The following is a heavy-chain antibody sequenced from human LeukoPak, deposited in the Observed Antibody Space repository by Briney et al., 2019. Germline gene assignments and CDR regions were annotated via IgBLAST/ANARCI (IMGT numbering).Heavy chain of an antibody. J-gene: IGHJ5*02. CDR1: GGTFSSYA. V-gene: IGHV1-69*01. Sequence: SVKVSCKASGGTFSSYAISWVRQAPGQGIEWMGGIIPIFGTANYAQKFQGRVTITADESTSTAYMELSSLRSEDTAVYYCAVDAYLGGHLGNWFDPWGQGTLVTVSS. D-gene: IGHD2-21*01. CDR3: AVDAYLGGHLGNWFDP. CDR2: IIPIFGTA.